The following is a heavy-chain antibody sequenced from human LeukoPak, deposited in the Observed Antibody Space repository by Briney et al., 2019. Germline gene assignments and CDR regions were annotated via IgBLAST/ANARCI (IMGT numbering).Heavy chain of an antibody. CDR3: AREAARNYYDSSGYYDY. D-gene: IGHD3-22*01. V-gene: IGHV4-39*07. J-gene: IGHJ4*02. CDR2: IYYSGST. CDR1: GGSISSSSYY. Sequence: PSETLSLTCTVSGGSISSSSYYWGWIRQPPGKGLEWIGSIYYSGSTYYNPSLKSRVTISVDRSKNQFSLKLSSVTAADTAVYYCAREAARNYYDSSGYYDYWGQGTLVTVSS.